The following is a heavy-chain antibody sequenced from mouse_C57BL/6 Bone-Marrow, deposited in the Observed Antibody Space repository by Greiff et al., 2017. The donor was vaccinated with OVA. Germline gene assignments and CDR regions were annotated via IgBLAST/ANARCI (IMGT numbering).Heavy chain of an antibody. Sequence: VQLQQSGPVLVKPGASVKMSCKASGYTFTDYYMNWVKQSHGKSLEWIGVINPYNGGTSYNQKFKGKATLTVDKSSSTAYMELNSLTSEDSAVYYCARHYSTPYWYFDVWGTGTTVTVSS. D-gene: IGHD2-5*01. V-gene: IGHV1-19*01. CDR3: ARHYSTPYWYFDV. J-gene: IGHJ1*03. CDR2: INPYNGGT. CDR1: GYTFTDYY.